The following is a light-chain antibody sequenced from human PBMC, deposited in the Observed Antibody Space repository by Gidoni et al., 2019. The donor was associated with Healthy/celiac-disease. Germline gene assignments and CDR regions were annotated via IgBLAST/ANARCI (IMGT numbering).Light chain of an antibody. Sequence: QSVLTQPPSVSGAPGQRVTISCTGSSSNIGAGYDVHWYQQLPGTAPKLLIYGNSNRPSGFPDRFSGSKSGTSASLAITGLQAEDEADYYCQSYDSSLSGSVFGGGTKLTVI. CDR2: GNS. CDR3: QSYDSSLSGSV. V-gene: IGLV1-40*01. J-gene: IGLJ3*02. CDR1: SSNIGAGYD.